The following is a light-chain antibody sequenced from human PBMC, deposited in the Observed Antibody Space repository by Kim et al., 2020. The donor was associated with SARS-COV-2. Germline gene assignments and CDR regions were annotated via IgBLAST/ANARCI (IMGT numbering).Light chain of an antibody. J-gene: IGKJ5*01. CDR3: QQYDSSPTVT. CDR1: QSINNGY. CDR2: SAS. Sequence: EIVLTQSPGTLSLFPWERATLSCRASQSINNGYLAWYQHKPGQSPRLLMHSASRRASGTPDRFSGSGSGTDFILTISRLEPEDFAVYYCQQYDSSPTVTFGQGTRLEIK. V-gene: IGKV3-20*01.